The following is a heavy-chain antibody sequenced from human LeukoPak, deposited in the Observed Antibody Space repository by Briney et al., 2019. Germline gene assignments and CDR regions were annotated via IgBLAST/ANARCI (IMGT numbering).Heavy chain of an antibody. CDR3: AKDGRILDWFDP. J-gene: IGHJ5*02. Sequence: GGSLRLSCAASGFTFSSFGMHWLRQAPGKGLEWVALIRFDGSKKYYADSVKGRFTISRDNSKNTLYLQMNSLRPDDTAAYFCAKDGRILDWFDPWGQGTLVTVSS. CDR1: GFTFSSFG. D-gene: IGHD2-21*01. V-gene: IGHV3-30*02. CDR2: IRFDGSKK.